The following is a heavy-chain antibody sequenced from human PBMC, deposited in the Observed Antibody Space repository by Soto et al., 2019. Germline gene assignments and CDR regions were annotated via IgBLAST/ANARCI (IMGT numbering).Heavy chain of an antibody. Sequence: ELQLVESGGGLVKPGGSLRLSCAASGFSFRNAWMSWVRQAPGKGLEWVGHIKSQGDGGTRDYAAPVKGRFTISRDDSKNTLFLQMNSLKNEDTAVYFCTTDLQAYCDGTTCYAGNYYYDDMDVWGQGTTVTLSS. V-gene: IGHV3-15*01. CDR3: TTDLQAYCDGTTCYAGNYYYDDMDV. D-gene: IGHD2-2*01. CDR1: GFSFRNAW. J-gene: IGHJ6*02. CDR2: IKSQGDGGTR.